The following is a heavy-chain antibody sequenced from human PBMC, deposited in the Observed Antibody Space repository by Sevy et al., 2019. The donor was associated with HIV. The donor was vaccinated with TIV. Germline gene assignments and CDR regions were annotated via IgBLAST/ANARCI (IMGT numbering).Heavy chain of an antibody. CDR1: GYTFTGYY. J-gene: IGHJ6*02. CDR2: INPNSGGT. Sequence: ASVKVSRKASGYTFTGYYMHWVRQAPGQGLEWMGWINPNSGGTNYAQKFQGRVTMTRDTSISTAYMELSRLRSDDTAMYYCARREQLGAYYYYGMDVWGQGTTVTVSS. CDR3: ARREQLGAYYYYGMDV. D-gene: IGHD6-13*01. V-gene: IGHV1-2*02.